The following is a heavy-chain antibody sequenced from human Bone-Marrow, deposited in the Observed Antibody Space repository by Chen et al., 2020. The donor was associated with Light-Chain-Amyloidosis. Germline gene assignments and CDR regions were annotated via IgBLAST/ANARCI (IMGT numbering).Heavy chain of an antibody. D-gene: IGHD5-12*01. CDR1: GYTFPNYW. J-gene: IGHJ4*02. CDR3: ARRRDGYNFDY. V-gene: IGHV5-51*01. CDR2: IYPDDSDA. Sequence: EVQLEQSGPEVKKPGESLKISCKGSGYTFPNYWIGWVRQMPGKGREWMGVIYPDDSDARYSPSFEGQVTISDDKSITTAYLQWRSLKASDTAMYYCARRRDGYNFDYWGQGTLVTVSS.